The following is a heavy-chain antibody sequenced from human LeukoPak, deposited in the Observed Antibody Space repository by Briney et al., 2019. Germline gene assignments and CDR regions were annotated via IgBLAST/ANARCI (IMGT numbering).Heavy chain of an antibody. J-gene: IGHJ4*02. CDR3: AKDHLWDGDHPGY. V-gene: IGHV3-30*02. D-gene: IGHD4-17*01. Sequence: DSVKGRFTISRDNSKNTLYLQMNSLRAEDTAVYYCAKDHLWDGDHPGYWGQGTLVTVSS.